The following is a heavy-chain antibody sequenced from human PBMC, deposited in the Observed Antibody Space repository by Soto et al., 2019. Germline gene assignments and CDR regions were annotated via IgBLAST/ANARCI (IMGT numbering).Heavy chain of an antibody. CDR3: ARVGLGLTPGLLTLTEHYYYYYMDV. J-gene: IGHJ6*03. CDR2: ISAYNGNT. Sequence: ASVKVSCKASGYTFTSYGISWVRQAPGQGLEWMGWISAYNGNTNYAQKLQGRVTMTTDTSTSTAYMELRSLRSDDTAVYYCARVGLGLTPGLLTLTEHYYYYYMDVWGKGTTVTVSS. V-gene: IGHV1-18*01. CDR1: GYTFTSYG. D-gene: IGHD3-16*01.